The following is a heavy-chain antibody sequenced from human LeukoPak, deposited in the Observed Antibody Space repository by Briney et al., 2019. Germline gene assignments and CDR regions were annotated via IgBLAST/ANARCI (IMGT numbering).Heavy chain of an antibody. Sequence: PSETLSLTCTVSGGSISSGGYYWSWIRQPPGKGLEWIGYIYHSGSTYYNPSLKSRVTISVDRSKNQFSLKLSSVTAADTAVYYCARATGYSSGWMDYWGQGTLVTVSS. CDR2: IYHSGST. J-gene: IGHJ4*02. CDR3: ARATGYSSGWMDY. D-gene: IGHD6-19*01. V-gene: IGHV4-30-2*01. CDR1: GGSISSGGYY.